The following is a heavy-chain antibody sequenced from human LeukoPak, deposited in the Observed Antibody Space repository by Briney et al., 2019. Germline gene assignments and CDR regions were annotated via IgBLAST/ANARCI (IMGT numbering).Heavy chain of an antibody. CDR2: IYPKSGGT. CDR1: GYTFVDYY. J-gene: IGHJ5*02. V-gene: IGHV1-2*02. CDR3: ARVSTSGYRDWLDP. D-gene: IGHD3-9*01. Sequence: ASVKVSCKASGYTFVDYYIHWVRQAPGQGLEWMGWIYPKSGGTNYAQKFQGRVTMTRDTSITTAYMELTRLKFDDTAVYYCARVSTSGYRDWLDPWGQGSLVTVSS.